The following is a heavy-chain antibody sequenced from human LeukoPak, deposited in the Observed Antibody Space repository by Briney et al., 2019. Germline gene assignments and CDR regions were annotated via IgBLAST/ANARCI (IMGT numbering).Heavy chain of an antibody. CDR3: AREPAAAGKSWFDP. CDR2: ISGSSSPT. V-gene: IGHV3-48*04. CDR1: GFTFSGYS. Sequence: PGGSLRLSCVASGFTFSGYSMNWVRQAPGKGLEWVSYISGSSSPTFYADSVKGRFTISRDNAKNSLYLQMNSLRVEDTAVYYCAREPAAAGKSWFDPWGQGTLVTVPS. J-gene: IGHJ5*02. D-gene: IGHD6-25*01.